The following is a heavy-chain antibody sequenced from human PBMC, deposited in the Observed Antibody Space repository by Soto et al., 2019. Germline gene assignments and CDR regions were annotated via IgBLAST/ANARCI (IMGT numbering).Heavy chain of an antibody. CDR1: GFTFSSYS. Sequence: EVQLVESGGGLVKPGGSLRLSCAASGFTFSSYSMNWVRQAPGKGLEWVSSISSSSSYIYYADSVTGRFTISRDNAKNSLYLQMNSLRAEDTAVYYCARGGSGSYFYGASPFDYWGQGTLVTVSS. CDR3: ARGGSGSYFYGASPFDY. V-gene: IGHV3-21*01. D-gene: IGHD1-26*01. CDR2: ISSSSSYI. J-gene: IGHJ4*02.